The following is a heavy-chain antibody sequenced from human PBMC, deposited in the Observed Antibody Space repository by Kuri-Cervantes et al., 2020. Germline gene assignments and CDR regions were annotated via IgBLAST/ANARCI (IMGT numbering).Heavy chain of an antibody. Sequence: GGSLRLSCVASGFTFTSHWMHWVRQAPGKGLEWVSSISSSSSYIYYTDSVKGRFTISRDNAKNSVFLQMNSLRAEDTAVYYCARDLSAEYSYSNWFDLWGQGTLVTVSS. D-gene: IGHD5-18*01. CDR2: ISSSSSYI. CDR3: ARDLSAEYSYSNWFDL. CDR1: GFTFTSHW. V-gene: IGHV3-21*01. J-gene: IGHJ5*02.